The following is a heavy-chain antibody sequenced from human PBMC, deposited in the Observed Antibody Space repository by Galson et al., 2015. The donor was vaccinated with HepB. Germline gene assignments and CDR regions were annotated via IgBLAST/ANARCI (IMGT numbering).Heavy chain of an antibody. CDR1: GYTFTSYY. J-gene: IGHJ6*02. V-gene: IGHV1-46*01. Sequence: SVKVSCKASGYTFTSYYIHWVRQAPGQGPEWMGIINCSGGSANYAQKFQGRVTMTRDTSTSTVYMQLSSLRFGDTAVYYCARDAGASTLGGMDVWGQGTTVTVSS. CDR2: INCSGGSA. D-gene: IGHD3-10*01. CDR3: ARDAGASTLGGMDV.